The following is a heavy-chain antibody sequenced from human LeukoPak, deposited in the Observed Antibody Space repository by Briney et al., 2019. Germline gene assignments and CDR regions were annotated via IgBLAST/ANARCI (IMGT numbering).Heavy chain of an antibody. D-gene: IGHD3-3*01. CDR3: ARGYYDFWSGYFL. J-gene: IGHJ4*02. Sequence: SVKVSCKASGGTFISYTISWVRQAPGQGLEWMGRIIPILGIANYAQKFQGRVTITADKSTSTAYMELSSLRSEDTAVYYCARGYYDFWSGYFLWGQGTLVTVSS. CDR2: IIPILGIA. V-gene: IGHV1-69*02. CDR1: GGTFISYT.